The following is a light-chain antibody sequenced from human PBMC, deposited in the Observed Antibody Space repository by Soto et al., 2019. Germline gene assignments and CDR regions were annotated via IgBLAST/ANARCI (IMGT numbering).Light chain of an antibody. CDR1: QSVSKP. J-gene: IGKJ5*01. CDR2: DAS. CDR3: QHRGEWPPGAT. V-gene: IGKV3-11*01. Sequence: EIVLTQSPVILSLSPGERATLSCRASQSVSKPLAWYQQKSGQAPRRLIYDASNRATGIPARFSGSGSGTDFTLTISSIEPEDFAVYYCQHRGEWPPGATFGQGTRLEIK.